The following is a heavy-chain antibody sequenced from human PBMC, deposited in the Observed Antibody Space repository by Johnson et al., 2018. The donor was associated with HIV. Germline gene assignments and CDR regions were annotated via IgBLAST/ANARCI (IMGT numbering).Heavy chain of an antibody. J-gene: IGHJ3*02. D-gene: IGHD5-18*01. CDR1: GFTFSSYA. CDR3: ASPYSADAFDI. V-gene: IGHV3-30*04. CDR2: ISYDGSNK. Sequence: VQLVESGGGLVQPGRSLRLSCAASGFTFSSYAMHWVRQAPGKGLEWVAVISYDGSNKYYADAVKGRFTISRDNSKNTLYLQMNSMRAEDTAVYYCASPYSADAFDIWGQGTMVTVSS.